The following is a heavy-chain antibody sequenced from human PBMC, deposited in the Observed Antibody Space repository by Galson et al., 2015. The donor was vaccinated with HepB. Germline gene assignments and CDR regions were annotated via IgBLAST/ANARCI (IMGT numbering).Heavy chain of an antibody. CDR1: GFTVSGNY. J-gene: IGHJ6*02. CDR3: ARGHAWFGHPSYYGMDV. V-gene: IGHV3-66*02. CDR2: IYSGGST. D-gene: IGHD3-10*01. Sequence: SLRLSCAASGFTVSGNYMSWVRQAPGKGLEWVSVIYSGGSTYYADSVKGRFTISRDNSKNTLYLQMNSLRAEDTAVYYCARGHAWFGHPSYYGMDVWGQGTTVTVSS.